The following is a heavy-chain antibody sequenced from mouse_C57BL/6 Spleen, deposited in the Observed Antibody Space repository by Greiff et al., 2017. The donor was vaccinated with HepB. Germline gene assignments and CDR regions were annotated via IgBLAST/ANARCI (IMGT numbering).Heavy chain of an antibody. J-gene: IGHJ4*01. V-gene: IGHV1-55*01. CDR1: GYTFTSYW. Sequence: QVQLQQPGAELVKPGASVKMSCKASGYTFTSYWITWVKQRPGQGLEWIGDIYPGSGSTNYNEKFKSKATLTVDTSSSTAYMQLSSLTSEDSAVYYCARLALYYDGSSCYAMDYWGQGTSVTVSS. CDR3: ARLALYYDGSSCYAMDY. D-gene: IGHD1-1*01. CDR2: IYPGSGST.